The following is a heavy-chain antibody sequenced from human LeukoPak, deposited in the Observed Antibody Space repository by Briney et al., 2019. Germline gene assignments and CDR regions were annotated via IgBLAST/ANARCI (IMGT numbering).Heavy chain of an antibody. CDR3: AREITLIAARFYYYYYMDV. V-gene: IGHV3-11*04. D-gene: IGHD6-6*01. Sequence: GGSPRLSCAASGFTFSDYYMSWIRQAPGKGLEWVSYISSSGSTIYYADSVKGRFTISRDNAKNSLYLQMNSLRAEDTAVYYCAREITLIAARFYYYYYMDVWGKGTTVTVSS. CDR1: GFTFSDYY. CDR2: ISSSGSTI. J-gene: IGHJ6*03.